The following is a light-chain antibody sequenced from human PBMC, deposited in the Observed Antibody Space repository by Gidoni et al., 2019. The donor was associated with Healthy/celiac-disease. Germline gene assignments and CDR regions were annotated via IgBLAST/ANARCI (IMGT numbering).Light chain of an antibody. V-gene: IGLV2-11*01. CDR3: CSYAGSYTLGV. Sequence: QSALTHPRSVSGSPGQSVTISCTGTSSAVGGYNYVSWYQQHPGKAPKLMIYDVSKRPSGVPDRFSGSKSGNTASLTISGLQAEDEADYYCCSYAGSYTLGVFGTGTKVTVL. CDR1: SSAVGGYNY. J-gene: IGLJ1*01. CDR2: DVS.